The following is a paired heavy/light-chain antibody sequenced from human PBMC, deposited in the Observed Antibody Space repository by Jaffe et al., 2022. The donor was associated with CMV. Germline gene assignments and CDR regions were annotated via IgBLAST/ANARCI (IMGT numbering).Heavy chain of an antibody. CDR2: LWYDGSDK. CDR3: ARDRGESWSPDSFDI. Sequence: QVQLVESGGGVVQPGRSLRLSCAASGFTFSSYGIHWVRQAPGKGLEWVAVLWYDGSDKYYADSVKGRFTISRDNSKNTLYLQMNSLRAEDTAIYFCARDRGESWSPDSFDIWGQGTMVTVSS. V-gene: IGHV3-33*08. J-gene: IGHJ3*02. CDR1: GFTFSSYG. D-gene: IGHD4-17*01.
Light chain of an antibody. Sequence: SYELTQPPSVSVSPGQTARITCSGDALPNRYAYWYQQKPGQAPVLVIYKDRERPSGIPERFSGSSSGTTVTLTISGVQAEDEADYYCQSADSSGTRYVFGIGTKVTVL. CDR1: ALPNRY. J-gene: IGLJ1*01. CDR2: KDR. CDR3: QSADSSGTRYV. V-gene: IGLV3-25*03.